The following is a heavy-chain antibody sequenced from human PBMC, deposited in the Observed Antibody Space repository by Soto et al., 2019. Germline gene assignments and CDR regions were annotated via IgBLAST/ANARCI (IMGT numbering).Heavy chain of an antibody. Sequence: GGSVGLSCAASGVTFSIYGMHWIRQGPGKGLEWVAVISYDGSNKYYADSVKGRFTISRDNSKNALYLQMNSLRAEDTAVYYCAKDRWDIVVVPAFSWLDPWGQGTLVTVSS. D-gene: IGHD2-2*01. J-gene: IGHJ5*02. CDR3: AKDRWDIVVVPAFSWLDP. V-gene: IGHV3-30*18. CDR1: GVTFSIYG. CDR2: ISYDGSNK.